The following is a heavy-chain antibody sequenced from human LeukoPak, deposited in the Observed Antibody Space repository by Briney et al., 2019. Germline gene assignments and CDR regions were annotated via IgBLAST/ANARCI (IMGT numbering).Heavy chain of an antibody. CDR2: ISAYNGNT. D-gene: IGHD5-12*01. CDR1: GYTFTGYY. J-gene: IGHJ4*02. Sequence: ASVKVSCKASGYTFTGYYMHWVRQAPGQGLEWMGWISAYNGNTNYAQKLQGRVTMTTDTSTSTAYMELRSLRSDDTAVYYCARDIRGYSGYEVDYWGQGTLVTVSS. V-gene: IGHV1-18*04. CDR3: ARDIRGYSGYEVDY.